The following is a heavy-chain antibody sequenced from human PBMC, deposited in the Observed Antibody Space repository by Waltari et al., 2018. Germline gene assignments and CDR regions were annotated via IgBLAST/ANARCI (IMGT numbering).Heavy chain of an antibody. D-gene: IGHD2-15*01. CDR2: INPDSGGT. CDR1: GYTFTGYY. Sequence: QVQLVQSGAEVKKPGASVKVSCKASGYTFTGYYLHWVRQAPGQGLEWMGRINPDSGGTNYAPKCQGRVTMTRDTSISTAYMELSRLRSDDTAVYYCASVQDYGGNQDAFDIWGQGTMVTVSS. CDR3: ASVQDYGGNQDAFDI. J-gene: IGHJ3*02. V-gene: IGHV1-2*06.